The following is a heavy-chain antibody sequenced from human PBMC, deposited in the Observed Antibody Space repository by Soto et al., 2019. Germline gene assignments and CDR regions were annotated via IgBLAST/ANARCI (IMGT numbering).Heavy chain of an antibody. CDR3: AKGSSREGYN. V-gene: IGHV3-23*01. CDR2: ITAAGDID. D-gene: IGHD5-12*01. Sequence: EVQLLESGGDLVQPGGSLRLSCAASGFTFSNFVMTWVRQAPGKGLDWVSSITAAGDIDAYADSVRGRFTISRDNSKDTLSLQMSGLRVEDTAVYYCAKGSSREGYNWGQGTLVTVSS. J-gene: IGHJ4*02. CDR1: GFTFSNFV.